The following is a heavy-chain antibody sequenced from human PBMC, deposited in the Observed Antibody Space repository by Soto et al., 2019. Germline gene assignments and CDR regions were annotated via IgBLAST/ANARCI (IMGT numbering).Heavy chain of an antibody. D-gene: IGHD6-19*01. J-gene: IGHJ4*02. Sequence: ASVKVSCKASGYTFTGYAMHWVRQAPGQRLEWMGWINAGNGNTKYSQKNQGRVTITRDTSASTAYMELSSLRSEDTAVYYCARAVAVPADFDYWGQGTLVTVSS. V-gene: IGHV1-3*01. CDR1: GYTFTGYA. CDR3: ARAVAVPADFDY. CDR2: INAGNGNT.